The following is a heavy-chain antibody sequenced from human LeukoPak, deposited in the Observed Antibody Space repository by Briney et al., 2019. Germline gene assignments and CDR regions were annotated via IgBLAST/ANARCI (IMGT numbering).Heavy chain of an antibody. D-gene: IGHD3-22*01. V-gene: IGHV4-39*01. J-gene: IGHJ6*03. CDR3: ARQVRSPVVMFMDV. CDR1: GGSISTSTYN. Sequence: PSETLSLTWTVAGGSISTSTYNWGWIRQPPGKGLEWIGSVYYTGITYYNPSVESRVTISVDTSKNHFSLELNSVTAADTGVYFCARQVRSPVVMFMDVWGKGTTVIVSS. CDR2: VYYTGIT.